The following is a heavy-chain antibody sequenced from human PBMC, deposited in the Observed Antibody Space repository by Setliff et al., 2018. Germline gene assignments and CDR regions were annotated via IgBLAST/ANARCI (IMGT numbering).Heavy chain of an antibody. CDR3: ARVPARYSYGLDY. V-gene: IGHV4-38-2*01. D-gene: IGHD5-18*01. CDR2: IFQSGNT. J-gene: IGHJ4*02. CDR1: GSSIISDYY. Sequence: SETLSLTCAVSGSSIISDYYWVWIRQPPGRGLEWIGSIFQSGNTYYNPSLKSRVTISVDTSKNQFSLKLSSVTAADTAVYYCARVPARYSYGLDYWGQGTLVTVSS.